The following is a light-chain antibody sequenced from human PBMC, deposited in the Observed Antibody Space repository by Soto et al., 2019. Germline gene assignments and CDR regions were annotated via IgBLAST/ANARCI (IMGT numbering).Light chain of an antibody. J-gene: IGKJ1*01. CDR3: QQANSFPPT. V-gene: IGKV1-5*03. CDR1: QSISSW. Sequence: DIKMTQSASSLSASVGDRVTITCRASQSISSWLAWYQQKPGKAPKLLIYKASSLESGVPSRFSGSGSGTDFTLTISSLQPEDFATYYCQQANSFPPTFGQGTKVDIK. CDR2: KAS.